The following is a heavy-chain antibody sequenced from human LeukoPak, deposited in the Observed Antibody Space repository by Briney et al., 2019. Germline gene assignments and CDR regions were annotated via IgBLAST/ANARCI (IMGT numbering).Heavy chain of an antibody. CDR2: SDPEDGET. J-gene: IGHJ4*02. Sequence: ASVKVSCKVSGYTLTELSMHWVRQAPGKGLEWMGGSDPEDGETIYAQKFQGRVTMTEDTSTDTAYMELSSLRSEDTAVYYCATQPLILATYYDFWSGYHPLDYWGQGTLVTVSS. CDR3: ATQPLILATYYDFWSGYHPLDY. D-gene: IGHD3-3*01. CDR1: GYTLTELS. V-gene: IGHV1-24*01.